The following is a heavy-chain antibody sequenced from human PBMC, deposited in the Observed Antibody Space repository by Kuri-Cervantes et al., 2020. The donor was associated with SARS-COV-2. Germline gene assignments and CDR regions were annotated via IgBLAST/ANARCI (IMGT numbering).Heavy chain of an antibody. Sequence: ASVKVSCKAPETTFPNYDINWVRQATGQGLEWMGMVKTDSGNTLYAQIFQGRVIMTRDTSTSTAFMELSSLTSEDTAIYYCYCAPKEGFDSWGQGTLVTVSS. CDR2: VKTDSGNT. CDR1: ETTFPNYD. V-gene: IGHV1-8*01. D-gene: IGHD2-21*01. CDR3: YCAPKEGFDS. J-gene: IGHJ4*02.